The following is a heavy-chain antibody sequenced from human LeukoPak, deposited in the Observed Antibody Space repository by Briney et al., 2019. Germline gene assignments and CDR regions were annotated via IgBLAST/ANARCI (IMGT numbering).Heavy chain of an antibody. CDR3: SRDVNWGFDY. CDR1: GFTFSDYS. D-gene: IGHD7-27*01. CDR2: IRGTGGSV. V-gene: IGHV3-48*04. J-gene: IGHJ4*02. Sequence: GGSLRLSCAASGFTFSDYSLDWVRQAPGKVLGWMANIRGTGGSVYYAASVEGRFTISRDNAKNSLDLQMNRLTIVDTALYYCSRDVNWGFDYWGQGALVTVPS.